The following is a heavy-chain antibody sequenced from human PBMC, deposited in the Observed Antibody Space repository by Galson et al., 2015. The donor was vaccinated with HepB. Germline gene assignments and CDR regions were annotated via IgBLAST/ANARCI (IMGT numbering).Heavy chain of an antibody. CDR3: ARSYSSGWRGFFGY. CDR2: IKQDGSEK. J-gene: IGHJ4*02. V-gene: IGHV3-7*01. CDR1: GFTFSSYW. Sequence: SLRLSCAASGFTFSSYWMSWVRQAPGKGLEWVANIKQDGSEKYYVDSVKGRFTISRDNAKNSLYLRMNSLRAEDTAVYYCARSYSSGWRGFFGYWGQGTLVTVSS. D-gene: IGHD6-19*01.